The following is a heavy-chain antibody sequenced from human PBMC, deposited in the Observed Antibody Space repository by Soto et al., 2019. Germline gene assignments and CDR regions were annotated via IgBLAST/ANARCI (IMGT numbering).Heavy chain of an antibody. CDR2: INSDGSST. CDR3: VRTSLVVAAATREDY. V-gene: IGHV3-74*01. J-gene: IGHJ4*02. CDR1: GFTFSSYW. Sequence: EVQLVESGGGLVQPGGCLRLSCAASGFTFSSYWMHWVRQAPGKGLVWVSRINSDGSSTSYVDSVKGRFTICRDNAKNTLYLQMNRLRAEDTAVYYCVRTSLVVAAATREDYCGQGTLVTVSS. D-gene: IGHD2-15*01.